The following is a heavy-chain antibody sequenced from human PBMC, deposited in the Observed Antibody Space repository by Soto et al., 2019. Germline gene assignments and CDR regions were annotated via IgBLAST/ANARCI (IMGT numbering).Heavy chain of an antibody. CDR2: ISSSSSYI. V-gene: IGHV3-21*01. J-gene: IGHJ4*02. D-gene: IGHD3-9*01. CDR1: GFTFSSYS. CDR3: ARDPEYYDILTGYSHFDY. Sequence: GGSLRLSCAASGFTFSSYSMNWVRQAPGKGLEWVSSISSSSSYIYYADSVKGRFTISRDNAKNSLYLQMNSLRAEDTAVYYCARDPEYYDILTGYSHFDYWGQGTLVTVSS.